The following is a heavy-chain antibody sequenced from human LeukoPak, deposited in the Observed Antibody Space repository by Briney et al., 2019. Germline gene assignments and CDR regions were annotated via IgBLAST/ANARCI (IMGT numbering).Heavy chain of an antibody. CDR1: GFTFSSYA. CDR3: AKPITMVRGVIKPFDY. J-gene: IGHJ4*02. V-gene: IGHV3-23*01. CDR2: ISGSGGST. D-gene: IGHD3-10*01. Sequence: PGGSLRLSCAASGFTFSSYAMSWVRQAPGKGLEWVSAISGSGGSTYYADSVKGRFTISRDNSKNTLYLQMNSLRAEDTAVYYCAKPITMVRGVIKPFDYWGQGTLVTVSS.